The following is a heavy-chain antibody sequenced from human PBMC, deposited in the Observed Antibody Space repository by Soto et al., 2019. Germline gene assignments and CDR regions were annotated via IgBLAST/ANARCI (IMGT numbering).Heavy chain of an antibody. CDR2: ISAYTDDP. J-gene: IGHJ5*02. Sequence: QGQLVQSGAEVKKPGASVKVSCTASGNTFTNFGVTWVRQAPGQGLEWMGWISAYTDDPNYAQKFQGRVTMTIDTSTSTDYLDLRSLTSDDTAVYSCARVIPGAEAWFDPWGQGTLVTVSS. CDR3: ARVIPGAEAWFDP. D-gene: IGHD2-2*01. CDR1: GNTFTNFG. V-gene: IGHV1-18*01.